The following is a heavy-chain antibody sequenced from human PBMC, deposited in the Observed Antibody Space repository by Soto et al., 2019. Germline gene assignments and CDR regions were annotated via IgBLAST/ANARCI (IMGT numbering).Heavy chain of an antibody. J-gene: IGHJ3*02. CDR1: GFTFDDYA. V-gene: IGHV3-9*01. D-gene: IGHD5-12*01. Sequence: GGSLRLSCAASGFTFDDYAMHWVRQAPGKGLEWVSGISWNSGSIGYADSVKGRFTISRDNAKNSLYLQMNSLRAEDTALYYCAKDIASAVATILGAFDIWGQGTMVTVSS. CDR3: AKDIASAVATILGAFDI. CDR2: ISWNSGSI.